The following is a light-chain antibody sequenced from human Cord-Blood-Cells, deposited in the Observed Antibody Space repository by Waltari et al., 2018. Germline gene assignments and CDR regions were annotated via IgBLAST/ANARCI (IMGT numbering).Light chain of an antibody. CDR2: EVS. V-gene: IGLV2-14*01. CDR1: SSDVGGYNY. J-gene: IGLJ1*01. CDR3: SSYTSSSTLV. Sequence: QSALTQPASVSGSPGQSITISYTGTSSDVGGYNYVSWYQQHPGKAPKLMIYEVSNRPSGVSNRCSGSKSGNTASLTISGLQAEDEADYYCSSYTSSSTLVFGTGTKVTVL.